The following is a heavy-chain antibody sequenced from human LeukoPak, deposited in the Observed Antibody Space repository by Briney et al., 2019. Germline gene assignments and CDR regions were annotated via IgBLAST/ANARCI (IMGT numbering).Heavy chain of an antibody. CDR1: GFTVSSNY. V-gene: IGHV3-53*01. CDR2: IYSGGST. J-gene: IGHJ4*02. Sequence: GGSLRLSCAASGFTVSSNYMSWVRQAPGKGLEWVSVIYSGGSTYYPDSVKGRFTISRDNSKNTLYLQMNSLRAEDTAVYYCATNPYGDYGECYWGQGTLVTVSS. D-gene: IGHD4-17*01. CDR3: ATNPYGDYGECY.